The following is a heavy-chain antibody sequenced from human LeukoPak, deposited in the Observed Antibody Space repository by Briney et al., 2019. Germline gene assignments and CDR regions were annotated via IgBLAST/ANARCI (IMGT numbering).Heavy chain of an antibody. V-gene: IGHV1-46*01. CDR1: GYTFTSYC. CDR3: ARNIASDGAFDARDV. Sequence: ASVKVSCKASGYTFTSYCMHWVRQAPGQGLEWMGIINPSGGSTSYAQKFQGRVTMTRDTSTSTVYMELSSLRSEDTAVYYCARNIASDGAFDARDVWGQGTTVTVSS. J-gene: IGHJ6*02. CDR2: INPSGGST. D-gene: IGHD6-13*01.